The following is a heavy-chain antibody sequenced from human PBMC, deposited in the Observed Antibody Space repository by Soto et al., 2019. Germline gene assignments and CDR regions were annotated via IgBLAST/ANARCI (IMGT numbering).Heavy chain of an antibody. V-gene: IGHV1-2*04. CDR1: GYTFTGYY. CDR2: INPNSGGT. J-gene: IGHJ4*02. CDR3: ARQDTSGCRY. D-gene: IGHD6-19*01. Sequence: QVQLVQSGAEVKKPGASVKVSCKASGYTFTGYYIHWVRQAPGQGLEWMGWINPNSGGTNYAQKFQGWVTMTRDTSISTVYMELSRLSSDDTAVYYCARQDTSGCRYWGQGTLVTVSS.